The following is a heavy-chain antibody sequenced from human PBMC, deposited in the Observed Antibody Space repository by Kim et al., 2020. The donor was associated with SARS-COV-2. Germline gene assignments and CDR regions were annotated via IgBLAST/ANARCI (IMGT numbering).Heavy chain of an antibody. CDR3: AGRLVGGDSFGYPHY. Sequence: SETLSLTCVVSGGSISSSGYYWDWVRQPPWNGLEWIGIVHDIGNTYYNPSLKSRFTMSVDPFTNQFSLQLTSVTAADTAVLYCAGRLVGGDSFGYPHY. J-gene: IGHJ4*01. D-gene: IGHD5-18*01. CDR2: VHDIGNT. CDR1: GGSISSSGYY. V-gene: IGHV4-39*01.